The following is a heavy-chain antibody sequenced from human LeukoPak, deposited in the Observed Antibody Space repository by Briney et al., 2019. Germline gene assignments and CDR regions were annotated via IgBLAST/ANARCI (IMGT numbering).Heavy chain of an antibody. D-gene: IGHD3-3*01. CDR2: ISSSSSTI. CDR3: ARLGTTLYYDFWSGYSQLDY. CDR1: GFTFSSYS. J-gene: IGHJ4*02. Sequence: GGSLRLSCAVSGFTFSSYSMNWVRQAPGKGLEWVSYISSSSSTIYYADSVKGRFTISRDNAKNSLYLQMNSLRAEDTAVYYCARLGTTLYYDFWSGYSQLDYWGQGTLVTVSS. V-gene: IGHV3-48*01.